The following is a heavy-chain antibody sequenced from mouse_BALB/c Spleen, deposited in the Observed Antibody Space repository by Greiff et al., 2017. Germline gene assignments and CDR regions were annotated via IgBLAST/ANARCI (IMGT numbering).Heavy chain of an antibody. J-gene: IGHJ3*01. CDR2: ILPGSGST. CDR3: ASPFAY. Sequence: QVQLQQSGAELMKPGASVKISFKATGYTFSSYWIEWVKQRPGHGLEWIGEILPGSGSTNYNEKFKGKATFTADTSSNTAYMQLSSLTSEDSAVYYCASPFAYWGQGTLVTVSA. V-gene: IGHV1-9*01. CDR1: GYTFSSYW.